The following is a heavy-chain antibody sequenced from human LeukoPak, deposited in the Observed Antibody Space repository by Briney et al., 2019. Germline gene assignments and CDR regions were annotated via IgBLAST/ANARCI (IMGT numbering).Heavy chain of an antibody. Sequence: GGSLRLSCAGSGFTFSDFTINWVRQAPGKGLEWVSCIGGSSSSYIYYADSVRGRFTTSRDNAKNSVYLQMDSLRAEDTAVYYCAKDRSIGTYYTFDSWGQGTLVTVSS. CDR3: AKDRSIGTYYTFDS. J-gene: IGHJ4*02. CDR2: IGGSSSSYI. D-gene: IGHD1-26*01. CDR1: GFTFSDFT. V-gene: IGHV3-21*01.